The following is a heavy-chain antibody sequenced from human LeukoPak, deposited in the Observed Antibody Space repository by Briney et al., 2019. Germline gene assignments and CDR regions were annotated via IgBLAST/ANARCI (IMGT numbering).Heavy chain of an antibody. CDR3: VKVKLGSLQVTTYSD. CDR2: ISSNGGST. J-gene: IGHJ4*02. D-gene: IGHD4-17*01. CDR1: GFTFSSYA. Sequence: PGGSLRLSCSASGFTFSSYAMHWVRQAPGKGLEYVSAISSNGGSTYYADSVKGRSTISRDNSKNTLYLQMSSLRAEDTAVYYCVKVKLGSLQVTTYSDWGQGTLVTVSS. V-gene: IGHV3-64D*06.